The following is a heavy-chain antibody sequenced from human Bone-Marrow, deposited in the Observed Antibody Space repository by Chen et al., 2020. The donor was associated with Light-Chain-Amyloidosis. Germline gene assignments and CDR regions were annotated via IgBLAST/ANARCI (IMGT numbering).Heavy chain of an antibody. Sequence: EVQLVESGGGLVQPGGSLRLSCAASGFTFSSYWMSWVRQAPGKGVEWVANIKQDGSEKYYVDSVKGRFTISRDNAKNSLYLQMNSLRAEDTAVYYCAKDISYDDILPGYPADAFDIWGQGTMVTVSS. CDR1: GFTFSSYW. V-gene: IGHV3-7*03. CDR3: AKDISYDDILPGYPADAFDI. CDR2: IKQDGSEK. J-gene: IGHJ3*02. D-gene: IGHD3-9*01.